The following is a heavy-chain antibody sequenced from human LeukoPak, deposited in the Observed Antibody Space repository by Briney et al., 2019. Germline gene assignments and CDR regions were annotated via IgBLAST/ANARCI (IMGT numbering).Heavy chain of an antibody. CDR3: ARDHNWAFDS. V-gene: IGHV3-21*05. CDR1: GFTFSDYS. J-gene: IGHJ4*02. Sequence: GGSLRLSCEASGFTFSDYSMNWVRRAPGRGLEWISYIGLASGFVSYADSVKGRFSISSDTARNSVYLQMSSLRAEDTAVYYCARDHNWAFDSWGQGTLVTVSS. D-gene: IGHD1-20*01. CDR2: IGLASGFV.